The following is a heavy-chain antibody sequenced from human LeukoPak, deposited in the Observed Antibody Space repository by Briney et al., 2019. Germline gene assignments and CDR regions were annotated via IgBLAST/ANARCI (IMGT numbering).Heavy chain of an antibody. V-gene: IGHV4-59*08. D-gene: IGHD6-19*01. Sequence: PSETLSLTCTVSGGSISSYYWSWIRQPPGKGLEWIGYIYYSGSTNYNPSLKSRVTISVDTSKNQFSLKLSCVTAADTAVYYCARLYSSGWYPNWFDPWGQGTLVTVSS. J-gene: IGHJ5*02. CDR3: ARLYSSGWYPNWFDP. CDR2: IYYSGST. CDR1: GGSISSYY.